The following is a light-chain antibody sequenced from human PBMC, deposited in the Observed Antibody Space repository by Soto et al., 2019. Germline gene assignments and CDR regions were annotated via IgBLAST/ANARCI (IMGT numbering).Light chain of an antibody. V-gene: IGLV2-14*03. CDR3: SSYTSSVNYV. J-gene: IGLJ1*01. Sequence: QSVLTQPASVSGSPGQSITIYCTGTSSDVGGYKYVSWYQQHPGKAPKLMIYDVSNRPSGVSNRFSGYKSGNTASLTISGVQAEDEADYYCSSYTSSVNYVFGTGTKLTVL. CDR1: SSDVGGYKY. CDR2: DVS.